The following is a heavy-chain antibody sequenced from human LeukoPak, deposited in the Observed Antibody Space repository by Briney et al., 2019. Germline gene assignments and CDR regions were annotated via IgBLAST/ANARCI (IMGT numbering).Heavy chain of an antibody. Sequence: GGSLRLSCAASGFSFASYAMSWVRQAPGKGLECISSISGSGGSPYYADSVKGRFTISRDNSNSKNTLYLQMNSLRAEDTAVYYCAKGWYTSGIYYFDYWGQGTLVTVS. J-gene: IGHJ4*02. D-gene: IGHD6-19*01. V-gene: IGHV3-23*01. CDR2: ISGSGGSP. CDR1: GFSFASYA. CDR3: AKGWYTSGIYYFDY.